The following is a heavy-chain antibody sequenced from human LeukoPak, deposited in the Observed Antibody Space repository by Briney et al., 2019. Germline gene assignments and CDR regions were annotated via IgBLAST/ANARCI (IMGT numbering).Heavy chain of an antibody. CDR2: IWYDGSNK. D-gene: IGHD3-10*01. CDR3: AGNYGPYYFDS. CDR1: GFTFSNYG. V-gene: IGHV3-33*01. Sequence: GGSLRLSCAASGFTFSNYGMHWVRQAPGKWLEWVAVIWYDGSNKYYAGSVKGRFTISRDNSKNELYLQLNRLRAEDTAVYYCAGNYGPYYFDSWGEGTLVTVSS. J-gene: IGHJ4*02.